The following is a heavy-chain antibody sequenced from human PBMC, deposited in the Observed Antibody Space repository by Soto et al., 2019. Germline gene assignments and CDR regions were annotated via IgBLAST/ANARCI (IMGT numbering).Heavy chain of an antibody. CDR2: IYYSENT. D-gene: IGHD4-17*01. J-gene: IGHJ4*02. CDR1: GFTFSSYG. V-gene: IGHV4-39*01. Sequence: GSLRLSCAASGFTFSSYGMHWVRQAPGKGLEWIGNIYYSENTYYNPSLKSRVTISVDTSKNQFSLRLTSVTAADTAVYYCATHPPYGPLDHWGQGTLVTVSS. CDR3: ATHPPYGPLDH.